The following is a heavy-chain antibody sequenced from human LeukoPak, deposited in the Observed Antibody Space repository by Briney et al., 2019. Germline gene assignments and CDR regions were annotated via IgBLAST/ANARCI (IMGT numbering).Heavy chain of an antibody. CDR2: ISYTGTT. D-gene: IGHD6-19*01. J-gene: IGHJ4*02. Sequence: SETLSLTCTVSGGSISGYYWSWIRQPPAKGLEWIGYISYTGTTSYNPSLTSRVTISVDTSTNQFSLKLSSVTAADTAMYYCARYGSGWAFDYWGQGTLVTVSS. CDR3: ARYGSGWAFDY. CDR1: GGSISGYY. V-gene: IGHV4-59*01.